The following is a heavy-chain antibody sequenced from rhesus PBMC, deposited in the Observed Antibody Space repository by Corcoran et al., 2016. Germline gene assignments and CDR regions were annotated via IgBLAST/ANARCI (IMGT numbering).Heavy chain of an antibody. CDR3: TRGVYYFDY. D-gene: IGHD3-34*01. CDR1: GASISSSY. V-gene: IGHV4-169*01. Sequence: QLQLQESGPGLVKPSETLSLTCAVSGASISSSYWTWIRQAPGKGLEWIGYIYGSSRSTNYHPSLKSRVTLSVDTSKNQVSLKLSSVTAADTAVYYCTRGVYYFDYWGQGVLVTVSS. CDR2: IYGSSRST. J-gene: IGHJ4*01.